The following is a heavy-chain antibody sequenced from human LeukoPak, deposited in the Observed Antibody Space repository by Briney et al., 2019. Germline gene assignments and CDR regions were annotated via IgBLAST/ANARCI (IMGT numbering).Heavy chain of an antibody. J-gene: IGHJ3*01. Sequence: GGSLRLSCAASGFTFGAFWMTWVRHAPGKGLEWVANIKQDESERYYVNSVRGRFTISRDNAKSSLYLQMNSLRAEDMALYYCAKGLTFRGYSYGSAFDVWGQGTMVTVSS. CDR2: IKQDESER. CDR1: GFTFGAFW. CDR3: AKGLTFRGYSYGSAFDV. D-gene: IGHD5-18*01. V-gene: IGHV3-7*03.